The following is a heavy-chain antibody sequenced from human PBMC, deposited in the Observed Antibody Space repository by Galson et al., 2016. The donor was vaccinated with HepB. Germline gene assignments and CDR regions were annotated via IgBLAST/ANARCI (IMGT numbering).Heavy chain of an antibody. CDR2: IDPDESHT. CDR1: GYSFTGYW. V-gene: IGHV5-51*03. CDR3: ARLPNNYYDSSGYRSDAFDI. Sequence: QSGAEVKKPGESLKISCKGSGYSFTGYWIGWVRQMPGKGLEWMGIIDPDESHTKYGPSFQGQVTISADKSITTAYLQWSSLKASDTAMYYCARLPNNYYDSSGYRSDAFDIWGQGTMVTVSS. J-gene: IGHJ3*02. D-gene: IGHD3-22*01.